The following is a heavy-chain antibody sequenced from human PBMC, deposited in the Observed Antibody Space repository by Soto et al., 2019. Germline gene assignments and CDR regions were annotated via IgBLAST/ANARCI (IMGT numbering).Heavy chain of an antibody. V-gene: IGHV1-18*01. D-gene: IGHD2-15*01. Sequence: GASVKVSCKASGYTFTTYGISWVRQAPGQGLEWMGWINTHNGNTNYAQKFQDRVIMTADTSTSTVYMELRSLRSDDTAVYYCARAGAAPYYYYGMDVWGQGTRVTVSS. CDR2: INTHNGNT. CDR1: GYTFTTYG. CDR3: ARAGAAPYYYYGMDV. J-gene: IGHJ6*02.